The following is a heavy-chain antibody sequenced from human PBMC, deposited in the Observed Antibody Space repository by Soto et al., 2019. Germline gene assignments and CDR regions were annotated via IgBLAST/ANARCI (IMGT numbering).Heavy chain of an antibody. CDR2: LDYEEGER. CDR3: AAGVTTFDY. Sequence: QVPLIQSGAEVKRPGASVKVSCKVSGTSLSGLPMHWVRQAPGKGLEWMGSLDYEEGERSFAHRFQGRLTVTEDTSTDTAYMELSSLMSEDTAVYYCAAGVTTFDYWGQGTLVTVSS. J-gene: IGHJ4*02. D-gene: IGHD4-17*01. V-gene: IGHV1-24*01. CDR1: GTSLSGLP.